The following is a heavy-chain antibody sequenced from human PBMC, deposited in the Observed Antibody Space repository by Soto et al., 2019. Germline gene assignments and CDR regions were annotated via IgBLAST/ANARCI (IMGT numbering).Heavy chain of an antibody. Sequence: NPSETLSLTCAVSSGSISSSNWWSWVRQPPGKGLEWIGEIYHSGSTNYNPSLKSRVTISVDKSKNQFSLKLSSVTAVDTAVYYCARVISRDCSGGSCRQYYYYYYMDVWGKGTTVTVSS. V-gene: IGHV4-4*02. CDR2: IYHSGST. CDR3: ARVISRDCSGGSCRQYYYYYYMDV. CDR1: SGSISSSNW. D-gene: IGHD2-15*01. J-gene: IGHJ6*03.